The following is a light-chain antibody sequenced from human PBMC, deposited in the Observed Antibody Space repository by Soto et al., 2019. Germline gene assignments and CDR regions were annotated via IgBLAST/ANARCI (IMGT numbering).Light chain of an antibody. J-gene: IGKJ1*01. V-gene: IGKV3-15*01. CDR1: QSVNNN. CDR2: ATS. CDR3: QQSYSIPWT. Sequence: EIVMTQSPATLSVSPGERATLSCRASQSVNNNLAWYQQKPGQAPRLLIHATSTRATGVPARFSGSGSGTEFTLTISSLQPEDFATYYCQQSYSIPWTFGQGTKVDI.